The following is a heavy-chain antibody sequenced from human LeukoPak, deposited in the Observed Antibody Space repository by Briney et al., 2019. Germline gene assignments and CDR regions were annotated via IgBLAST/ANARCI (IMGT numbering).Heavy chain of an antibody. D-gene: IGHD2-21*02. V-gene: IGHV3-11*01. Sequence: GGSLRLSCAASGFTFSDYYMSWIRQAPGKGLEWVSYISSSGSTIYYADSVKGRFTISRDNAKNSLYLQMNSLRAEDTAVYYCARTYCGGDCYSGRGYFDYWGQGTLVTVSS. J-gene: IGHJ4*02. CDR2: ISSSGSTI. CDR3: ARTYCGGDCYSGRGYFDY. CDR1: GFTFSDYY.